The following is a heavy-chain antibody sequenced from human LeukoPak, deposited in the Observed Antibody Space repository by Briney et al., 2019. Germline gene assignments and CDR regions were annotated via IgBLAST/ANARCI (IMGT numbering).Heavy chain of an antibody. J-gene: IGHJ5*02. CDR1: GLTFSSNS. Sequence: GGSVRLSYVASGLTFSSNSMSWVRQPPGMGLEWVSGISVSGITVYADSVKGRLTISRDNSKNTLYLQMNNLRAEDTALYYCAKGFSVRGRFDPWGQGTQVTVSS. V-gene: IGHV3-23*01. CDR3: AKGFSVRGRFDP. D-gene: IGHD2-15*01. CDR2: ISVSGIT.